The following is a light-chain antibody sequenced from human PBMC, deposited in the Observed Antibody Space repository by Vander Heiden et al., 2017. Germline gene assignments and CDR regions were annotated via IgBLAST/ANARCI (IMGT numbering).Light chain of an antibody. V-gene: IGKV1-39*01. J-gene: IGKJ1*01. Sequence: DMQMTQSPSSLSASVGDGATITCRARKSISSYLNCQQQQPGDPTKLMISAASCCLSGVLSRFSSSGSSTAFTITIISLLPDDFATSYCHQRDSTHWTFGQGTKVEIK. CDR3: HQRDSTHWT. CDR1: KSISSY. CDR2: AAS.